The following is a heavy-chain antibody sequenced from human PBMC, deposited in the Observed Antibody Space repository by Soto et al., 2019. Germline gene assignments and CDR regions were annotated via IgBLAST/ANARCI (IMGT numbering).Heavy chain of an antibody. V-gene: IGHV3-21*02. D-gene: IGHD1-1*01. Sequence: EVQLVESGGGLVKPGGPLRLPCAASGFTLSSHTVYWVRQAPGKGLEWVSSMSSSGHYIYYAESVKGRFTISRDNAKDSVFLQMNSLRAEDTAVYYCAKELHDDAMDVWGRGTTVTVSS. J-gene: IGHJ6*02. CDR2: MSSSGHYI. CDR3: AKELHDDAMDV. CDR1: GFTLSSHT.